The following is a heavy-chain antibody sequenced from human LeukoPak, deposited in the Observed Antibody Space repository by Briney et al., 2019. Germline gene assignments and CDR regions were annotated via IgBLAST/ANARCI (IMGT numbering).Heavy chain of an antibody. CDR1: GFTFSSYS. CDR2: ISSSSSYI. D-gene: IGHD6-19*01. Sequence: PGGSLRLSCAASGFTFSSYSMNWVRQAPGKGLEWASSISSSSSYIYYADSVKGRFTISRDNAKNSLYLQMNSLRAEDTAVYYCARAASIAVAGTIDYFDYWGQGTLVTVSS. J-gene: IGHJ4*02. CDR3: ARAASIAVAGTIDYFDY. V-gene: IGHV3-21*01.